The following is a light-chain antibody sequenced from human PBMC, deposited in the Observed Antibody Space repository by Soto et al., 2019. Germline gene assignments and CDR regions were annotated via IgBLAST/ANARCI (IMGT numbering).Light chain of an antibody. V-gene: IGKV1-8*01. CDR3: QQYYSYPWT. CDR2: AAS. CDR1: QGISSY. J-gene: IGKJ1*01. Sequence: AIRMTQSPSSLSASTGDRVTITCRASQGISSYLAWYQQKPGKAPKLLIYAASTLQSGVPSRFSGSGSGTDFTITISCLQYEDVETYYCQQYYSYPWTCGQGTKVEIK.